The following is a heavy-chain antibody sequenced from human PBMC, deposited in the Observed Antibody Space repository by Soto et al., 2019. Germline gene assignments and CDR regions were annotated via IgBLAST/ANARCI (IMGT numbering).Heavy chain of an antibody. V-gene: IGHV3-23*01. J-gene: IGHJ4*02. CDR1: GFAFSSSV. Sequence: EVQLLESGGDLVQPGGSLRLSCAASGFAFSSSVMGLVRQAPGKGLEWVSTITVRGDGTFYADSVKGRFSISRDNSENTLSLQMNSLRPDDTATYYCVKSRAGDFDYWGQGTLVTVSS. D-gene: IGHD6-19*01. CDR2: ITVRGDGT. CDR3: VKSRAGDFDY.